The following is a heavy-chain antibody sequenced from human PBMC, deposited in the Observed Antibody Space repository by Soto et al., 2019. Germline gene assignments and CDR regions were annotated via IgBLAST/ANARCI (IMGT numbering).Heavy chain of an antibody. J-gene: IGHJ6*02. CDR2: IKQDGSEE. Sequence: EVQLVESGGGLVQPGGSLRLSCVDSGFTFSSYWMSWVRQAPVKGLEWVGNIKQDGSEENYVDSVKGRFTISRDNAKNSMYLQMISLRVEDTAVDYWARIAASGRGWDVWGQGTTVVVSS. V-gene: IGHV3-7*01. CDR1: GFTFSSYW. D-gene: IGHD6-13*01. CDR3: ARIAASGRGWDV.